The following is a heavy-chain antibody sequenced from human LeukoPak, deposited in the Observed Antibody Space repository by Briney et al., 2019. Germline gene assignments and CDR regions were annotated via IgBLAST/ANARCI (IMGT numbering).Heavy chain of an antibody. CDR3: AKAAAGSYDILTGYYTRISDY. V-gene: IGHV3-23*01. D-gene: IGHD3-9*01. CDR2: ISGSSGSA. J-gene: IGHJ4*02. Sequence: GGSLRLSCAASGFTFSSYAMSWVRQAPGKGLEWVPAISGSSGSAYYANSVKGRLTISRDNSKNTLYLQMNSLRAEDTAVYYCAKAAAGSYDILTGYYTRISDYWGQGTLVTVSS. CDR1: GFTFSSYA.